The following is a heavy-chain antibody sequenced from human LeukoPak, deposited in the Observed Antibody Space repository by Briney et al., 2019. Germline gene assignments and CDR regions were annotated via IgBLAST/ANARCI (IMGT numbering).Heavy chain of an antibody. Sequence: SETLSLTCTVSGYSISSGYYWGWVRQPPGKGLEWSGSIYHSGSTYYNPSLKSRVTISVDTSKNQFSLKLSSVTAADTAVYYCARTGNYGTDDYWGQGTLVTVSS. CDR3: ARTGNYGTDDY. V-gene: IGHV4-38-2*02. D-gene: IGHD3-10*01. J-gene: IGHJ4*02. CDR2: IYHSGST. CDR1: GYSISSGYY.